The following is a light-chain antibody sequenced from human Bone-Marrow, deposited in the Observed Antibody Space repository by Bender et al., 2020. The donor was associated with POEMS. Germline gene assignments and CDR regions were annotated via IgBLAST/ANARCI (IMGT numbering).Light chain of an antibody. V-gene: IGLV2-14*03. J-gene: IGLJ1*01. CDR2: DVT. CDR1: SSDVGGYNY. Sequence: QSVLTQPPSVSAAPGQRVTISCTGTSSDVGGYNYVSWYQQHPGKAPKLMIYDVTNRPSGVSNRFSGFQVANASYLSIFGLQAEDEAVYYCASYSPRNTCVFGSETTVTVL. CDR3: ASYSPRNTCV.